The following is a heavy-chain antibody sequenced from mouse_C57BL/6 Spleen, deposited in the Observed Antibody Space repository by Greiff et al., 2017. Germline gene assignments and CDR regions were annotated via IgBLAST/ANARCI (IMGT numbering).Heavy chain of an antibody. J-gene: IGHJ3*01. Sequence: VQLQQPGAELVKPGASVKLSCKASGYTFTSYWMHWVKQRPGRGLEWIGRIDPNSGGTTYNEKFKCKGTLTVDKPSSTAYMQLSSLTSEDSAVYDCAISGYYGSSYGFAYWGQGTLVTVSA. CDR1: GYTFTSYW. V-gene: IGHV1-72*01. CDR2: IDPNSGGT. CDR3: AISGYYGSSYGFAY. D-gene: IGHD1-1*01.